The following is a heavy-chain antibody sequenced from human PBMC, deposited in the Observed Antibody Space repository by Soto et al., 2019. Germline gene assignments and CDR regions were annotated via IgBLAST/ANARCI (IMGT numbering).Heavy chain of an antibody. J-gene: IGHJ4*02. CDR2: IISDTART. CDR3: ATQDCSGAACSPPG. V-gene: IGHV3-23*01. Sequence: EVQLLESGGGLVQRGGSLRLYCAASGFPFGRSAMSWVRQAPGMGLEWVSTIISDTARTHYADSVKGRFTISRDSSKNTMFLQMNSLRAADTAVYYCATQDCSGAACSPPGWGQGTLVTVSS. D-gene: IGHD2-8*02. CDR1: GFPFGRSA.